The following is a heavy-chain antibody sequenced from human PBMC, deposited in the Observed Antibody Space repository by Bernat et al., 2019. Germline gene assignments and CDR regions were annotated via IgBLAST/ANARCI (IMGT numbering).Heavy chain of an antibody. CDR1: GFTFSNYA. CDR2: ISGSGGST. CDR3: AKYGYSDSSGYWGSFDY. Sequence: EVQLVESGGGLVQPGGSLRLSCAASGFTFSNYAMSWVRQAPGKGLNWVSAISGSGGSTYYADSVKGRFTISRDNSKNTLYLQMNSLRAEDTAVYYCAKYGYSDSSGYWGSFDYWGQGTLVTVSS. D-gene: IGHD3-22*01. J-gene: IGHJ4*02. V-gene: IGHV3-23*04.